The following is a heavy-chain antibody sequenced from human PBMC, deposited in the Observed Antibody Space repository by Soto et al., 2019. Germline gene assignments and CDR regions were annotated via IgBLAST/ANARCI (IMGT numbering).Heavy chain of an antibody. D-gene: IGHD4-4*01. V-gene: IGHV3-23*04. CDR2: ISGGGSNT. CDR1: GFPFSSYV. CDR3: AKDSNKYSSSLRGRYFDY. Sequence: EVQLVESGGGLVQRGGSLRLSCAASGFPFSSYVMSWVRQAPGKGLEWVSGISGGGSNTFYADSVKGRFTISRDNSKNTILLQRNSLGAEDTAVYYCAKDSNKYSSSLRGRYFDYWGQGIGVTVSS. J-gene: IGHJ4*02.